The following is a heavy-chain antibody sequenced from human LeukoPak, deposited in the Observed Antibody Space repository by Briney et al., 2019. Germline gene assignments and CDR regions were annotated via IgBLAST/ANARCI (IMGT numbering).Heavy chain of an antibody. CDR1: GDSISSYY. J-gene: IGHJ4*02. D-gene: IGHD4-17*01. Sequence: PSETLSLTCTVSGDSISSYYWSWIRQLPGKGLEWMGYINYSGNTNYNPSLKSRVTISVDTSKNQFSLRLTSVTAADTAVYYCAREGRQDYVYFDCWGQGTLVTVSS. CDR3: AREGRQDYVYFDC. V-gene: IGHV4-59*01. CDR2: INYSGNT.